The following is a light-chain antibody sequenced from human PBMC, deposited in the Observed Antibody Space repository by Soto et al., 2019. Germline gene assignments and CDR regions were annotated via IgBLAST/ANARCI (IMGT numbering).Light chain of an antibody. CDR2: WAS. Sequence: DIVMTQSPDSLAVSLGERATINCKSSQSVLYSSNNKNYLAWYQQKPGQPPKLLIYWASTRESGVPDRFSGSGCGTDFTLTISSLQAEDVAVYYCQQYYSTPYTFGQGTKLESK. J-gene: IGKJ2*01. CDR3: QQYYSTPYT. V-gene: IGKV4-1*01. CDR1: QSVLYSSNNKNY.